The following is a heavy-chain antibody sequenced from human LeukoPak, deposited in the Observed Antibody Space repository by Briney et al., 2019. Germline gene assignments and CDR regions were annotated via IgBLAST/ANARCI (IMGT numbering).Heavy chain of an antibody. D-gene: IGHD1-14*01. Sequence: PGGSLGLSCVASGFTFSDCYMSWIRQAPGKGLEWVSYISPDDTDVDYADSLKGRFTISRDNAKNSLFLQMNSLRAEDTAVYYCARNHGDYWGQGTVVTVSS. CDR3: ARNHGDY. V-gene: IGHV3-11*04. CDR2: ISPDDTDV. J-gene: IGHJ4*02. CDR1: GFTFSDCY.